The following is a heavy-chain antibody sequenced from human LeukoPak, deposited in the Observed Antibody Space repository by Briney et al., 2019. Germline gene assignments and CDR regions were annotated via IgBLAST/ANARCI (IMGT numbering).Heavy chain of an antibody. CDR2: INSDGSST. J-gene: IGHJ4*01. Sequence: GGSLRLSCAASGVTFSSYWMHWVRRAPGKGLVWVSRINSDGSSTNYADSVKGRFTISRDNAKNTLYLQMNSLRAEDTAMYYCARAVYYSNYLGYWGQGTLVTVSS. D-gene: IGHD3-10*01. V-gene: IGHV3-74*01. CDR3: ARAVYYSNYLGY. CDR1: GVTFSSYW.